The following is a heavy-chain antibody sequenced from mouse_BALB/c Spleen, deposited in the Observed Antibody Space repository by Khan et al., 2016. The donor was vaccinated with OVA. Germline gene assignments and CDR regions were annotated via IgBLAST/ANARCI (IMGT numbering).Heavy chain of an antibody. D-gene: IGHD1-2*01. J-gene: IGHJ3*01. CDR3: ARELRLGGFAY. CDR1: GFSLTDYG. Sequence: QMQLEESGPGLVAPSQSLSITCTVSGFSLTDYGVNWVRQPPGKGLEWLGMIWGDGSTDYNSALKSRLSISKDISKSQVFLKMNSLQTDDTARYYCARELRLGGFAYWGQGTLVTVSA. CDR2: IWGDGST. V-gene: IGHV2-6-7*01.